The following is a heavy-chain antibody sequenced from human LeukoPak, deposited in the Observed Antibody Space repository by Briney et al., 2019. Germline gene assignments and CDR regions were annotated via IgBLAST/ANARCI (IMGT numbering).Heavy chain of an antibody. J-gene: IGHJ5*02. V-gene: IGHV3-30*02. CDR1: GFTFSSYG. CDR3: ANWGYCSSTSCYDPEA. CDR2: IRYDGSNK. D-gene: IGHD2-2*01. Sequence: HPGGSLRLSCAASGFTFSSYGMHWVRQAPGKGLEWVAFIRYDGSNKYYADSVKGRFTISRDNSKNTLYLQMNSLRAEDTAVYYCANWGYCSSTSCYDPEAWGQGTLVTVSS.